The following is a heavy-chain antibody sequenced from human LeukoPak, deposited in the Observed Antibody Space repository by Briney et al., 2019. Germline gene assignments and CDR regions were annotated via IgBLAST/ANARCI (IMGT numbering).Heavy chain of an antibody. Sequence: RRASVKVSCKASGGTFSSYAISWVRQAPGQGLEWMGRIIPILGIANYAQKFQSRVTITADKSTSTAYMELSSLRSEDTAVYYCASDRLYSGSRNGGLDYWGQGTLVTVSS. CDR2: IIPILGIA. CDR3: ASDRLYSGSRNGGLDY. V-gene: IGHV1-69*04. D-gene: IGHD5-12*01. J-gene: IGHJ4*02. CDR1: GGTFSSYA.